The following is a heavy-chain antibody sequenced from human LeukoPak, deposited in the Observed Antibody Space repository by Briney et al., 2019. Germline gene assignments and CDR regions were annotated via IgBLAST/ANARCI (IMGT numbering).Heavy chain of an antibody. D-gene: IGHD3-22*01. CDR2: ISSSGSTI. Sequence: GGSLRLSCAASGFTFSDYYMSWIRQAPGKGLEWVSYISSSGSTIYYADSVKGRFTISRDNAKNSLYLQMNSLRAEDTAVYYCARRDGYYYDSSGYYYASTVDYWGQGTLVTVSS. V-gene: IGHV3-11*04. CDR3: ARRDGYYYDSSGYYYASTVDY. J-gene: IGHJ4*02. CDR1: GFTFSDYY.